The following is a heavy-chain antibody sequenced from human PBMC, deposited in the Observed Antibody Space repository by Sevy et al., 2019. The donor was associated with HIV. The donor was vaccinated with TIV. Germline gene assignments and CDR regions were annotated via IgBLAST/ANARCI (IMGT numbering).Heavy chain of an antibody. CDR3: ARDAGSGWQKYFQQ. CDR1: GVSLNTYS. CDR2: ISDTSGYI. V-gene: IGHV3-21*06. D-gene: IGHD6-19*01. Sequence: GGSLRLSCAASGVSLNTYSMNWVRQAPWKGLEWVSSISDTSGYIFYADSVKGRFTISRDNARNSLYLQMNSLRAEDTAVYYCARDAGSGWQKYFQQWGQGTLVTVSS. J-gene: IGHJ1*01.